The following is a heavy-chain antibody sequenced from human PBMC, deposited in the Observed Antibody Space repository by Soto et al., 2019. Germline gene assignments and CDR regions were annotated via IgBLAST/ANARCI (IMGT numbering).Heavy chain of an antibody. CDR2: VIPMYDSV. CDR3: ASWRSYSGSYCFDY. J-gene: IGHJ4*02. D-gene: IGHD1-26*01. Sequence: QVQLVQSGAEVKKPGSSVKVSCEASGGTFNTYTINWVRQAPGRGLEWMGQVIPMYDSVNYAESFQGRVTFTADKSTNIAYMELSSLRSEDTALYFCASWRSYSGSYCFDYWCQGTLVIVSS. V-gene: IGHV1-69*06. CDR1: GGTFNTYT.